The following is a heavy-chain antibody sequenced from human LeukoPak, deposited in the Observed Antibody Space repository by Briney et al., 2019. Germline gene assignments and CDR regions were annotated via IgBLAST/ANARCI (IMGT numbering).Heavy chain of an antibody. D-gene: IGHD2-15*01. CDR1: GGSISSGSYY. J-gene: IGHJ4*02. CDR2: IYYSGST. Sequence: SETLSLTCTVSGGSISSGSYYWSWIRQPAGKGLEWIGYIYYSGSTNYNPSLKSRVTISVDTSKNQFSLKLSSVTAADTAVYYCAGTSRYCSGGSCYSVFDYWGQGTLVTVSS. CDR3: AGTSRYCSGGSCYSVFDY. V-gene: IGHV4-61*10.